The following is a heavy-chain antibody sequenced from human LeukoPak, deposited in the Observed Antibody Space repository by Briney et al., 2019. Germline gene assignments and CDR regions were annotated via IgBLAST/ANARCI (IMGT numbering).Heavy chain of an antibody. V-gene: IGHV4-4*07. CDR3: ATDPLPWPGWFDP. CDR1: GASISSYY. J-gene: IGHJ5*02. Sequence: SETLSLTCTVSGASISSYYWSWIRQPAGKGFEWIGRIYTDGKTNYNPSLQRRITMSVDTSRNQLSLKLTSVTAADTAVYYCATDPLPWPGWFDPWGQGTLVTVSS. CDR2: IYTDGKT. D-gene: IGHD2-15*01.